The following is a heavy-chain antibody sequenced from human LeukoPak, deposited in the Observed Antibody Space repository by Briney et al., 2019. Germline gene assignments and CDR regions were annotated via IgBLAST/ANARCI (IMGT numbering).Heavy chain of an antibody. J-gene: IGHJ5*02. CDR1: GYTFTGYY. V-gene: IGHV1-2*02. CDR3: ARGMKVRGVLMVYARYNWFDP. Sequence: ASVKVSCKASGYTFTGYYMHWVRQAPGQGLEWMGWINPNSGGTNYAQKFQGRVTMTRDTSISTAYMELSRLRSDDTAVYYCARGMKVRGVLMVYARYNWFDPWGQGTLVTVSS. D-gene: IGHD2-8*01. CDR2: INPNSGGT.